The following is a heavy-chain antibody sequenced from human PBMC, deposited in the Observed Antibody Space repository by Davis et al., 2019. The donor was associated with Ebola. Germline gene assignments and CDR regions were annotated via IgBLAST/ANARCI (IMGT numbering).Heavy chain of an antibody. CDR3: ARKMPAAHFNFYYFDY. V-gene: IGHV3-23*01. CDR1: GFTFSSYA. D-gene: IGHD2-2*01. CDR2: ISGSGGST. J-gene: IGHJ4*02. Sequence: GESLKISCAAFGFTFSSYAMSWVRQAPGKGLEWVSAISGSGGSTYYADSVKGRFTISRDNSKNTLYLQMNSLRAEDTAVYYCARKMPAAHFNFYYFDYWGQGTLVTVSS.